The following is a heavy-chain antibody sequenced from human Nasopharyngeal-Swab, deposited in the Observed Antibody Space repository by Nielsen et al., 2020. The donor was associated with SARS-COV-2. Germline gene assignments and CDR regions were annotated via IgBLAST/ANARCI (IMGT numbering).Heavy chain of an antibody. D-gene: IGHD3-3*01. V-gene: IGHV4-38-2*02. CDR1: GFSISSGYY. CDR2: MYHSGST. J-gene: IGHJ4*02. Sequence: SEILSLTCTVSGFSISSGYYWGWIRQPPGKGLEWIGNMYHSGSTYYNPSLKSRVTISVDTSNNQFSLKLSSVTAADTAVYYCARVRGTIFGVVTAPGYFDYWGQGTLVTVSS. CDR3: ARVRGTIFGVVTAPGYFDY.